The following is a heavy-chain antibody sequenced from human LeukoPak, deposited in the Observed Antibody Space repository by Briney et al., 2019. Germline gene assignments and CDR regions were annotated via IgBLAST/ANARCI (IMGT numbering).Heavy chain of an antibody. J-gene: IGHJ4*02. CDR3: ARAIRGSAVDTGDR. Sequence: PGGSLRLSCAASGFTFSRYWMRWVRQAPGKGLEGVANIKNDGSEEYYVDSVKGRFTISRDNARNSLFLQMNSLTVEDTAVYCCARAIRGSAVDTGDRWGQGTLVTVSS. D-gene: IGHD3-10*01. CDR2: IKNDGSEE. V-gene: IGHV3-7*01. CDR1: GFTFSRYW.